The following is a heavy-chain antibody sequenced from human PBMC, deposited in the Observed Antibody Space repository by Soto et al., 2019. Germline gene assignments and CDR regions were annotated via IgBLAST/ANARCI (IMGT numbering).Heavy chain of an antibody. J-gene: IGHJ4*02. CDR2: IYHSGRT. V-gene: IGHV4-59*01. D-gene: IGHD1-7*01. CDR1: GASISSYY. Sequence: QVQLQESGPGLVEASETLSLTCTVSGASISSYYWSWIRQPPGKGLEWIGYIYHSGRTNHNPSLKSRVTISVDTSKNQFSLRLTSVTPADTAVYYCVREHNWNYDYWGQGTLVTVSS. CDR3: VREHNWNYDY.